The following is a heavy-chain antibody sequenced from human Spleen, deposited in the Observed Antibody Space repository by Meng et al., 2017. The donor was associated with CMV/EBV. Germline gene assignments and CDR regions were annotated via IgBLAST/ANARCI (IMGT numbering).Heavy chain of an antibody. D-gene: IGHD6-25*01. V-gene: IGHV4-30-4*05. CDR1: GGSISRGDYY. CDR3: ARTGNTIAAAGPFDY. CDR2: IYYSGST. Sequence: SGGSISRGDYYWSWIRQYPGKGLEWIGNIYYSGSTYYNPSLKSRVTISVDTSKSQFSLKVTSVTAADTAIYYCARTGNTIAAAGPFDYWGQGTLVTVSS. J-gene: IGHJ4*02.